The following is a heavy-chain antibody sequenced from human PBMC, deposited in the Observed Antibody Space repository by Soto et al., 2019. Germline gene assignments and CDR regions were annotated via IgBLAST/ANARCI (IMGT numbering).Heavy chain of an antibody. CDR2: INGCNGQT. V-gene: IGHV1-3*01. CDR1: GYSSSSSA. Sequence: VERSCEASGYSSSSSALQWVCQAPGQRLEWRGLINGCNGQTRYSQRFKCRVTFTWDTSSSTAYLDLSSLRSEDTALYYCARHRYYYDSSGYYPEYFHQRGQGTTVTASS. CDR3: ARHRYYYDSSGYYPEYFHQ. J-gene: IGHJ1*01. D-gene: IGHD3-22*01.